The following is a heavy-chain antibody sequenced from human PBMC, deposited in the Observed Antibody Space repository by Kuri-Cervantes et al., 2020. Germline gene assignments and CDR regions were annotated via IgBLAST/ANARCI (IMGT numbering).Heavy chain of an antibody. CDR2: IFHSGST. CDR3: AREMTTVTTTLDY. Sequence: SETLSLTCAVSGGSISSGGYSWSWIRQPPGKGLEWIGYIFHSGSTNYSPSLKSRVTISVGTSKNQFSLKLSSVTAADTAVYYCAREMTTVTTTLDYWGQGTLVTVSS. J-gene: IGHJ4*02. CDR1: GGSISSGGYS. V-gene: IGHV4-30-2*01. D-gene: IGHD4-17*01.